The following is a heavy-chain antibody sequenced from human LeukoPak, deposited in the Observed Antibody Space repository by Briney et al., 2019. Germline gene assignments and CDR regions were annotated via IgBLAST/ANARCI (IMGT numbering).Heavy chain of an antibody. V-gene: IGHV1-18*01. CDR2: ISAYNGNT. J-gene: IGHJ4*02. CDR3: ARDPHYDSSGYYYVVRYFDY. CDR1: LYTFTNYG. Sequence: ASVTVSFMSSLYTFTNYGISWVRPAPGQGLEWMGWISAYNGNTNYAQKLQGRVTMTRDTSTRTAYRELRSLRSDDRAVYYCARDPHYDSSGYYYVVRYFDYWGQGTLVTVSS. D-gene: IGHD3-22*01.